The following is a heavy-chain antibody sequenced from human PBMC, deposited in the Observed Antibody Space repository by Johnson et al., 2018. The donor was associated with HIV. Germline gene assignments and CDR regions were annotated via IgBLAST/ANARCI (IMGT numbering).Heavy chain of an antibody. V-gene: IGHV3-33*08. CDR3: ARRGRSSSWYDLDI. J-gene: IGHJ3*02. CDR1: GFTFR. CDR2: IWYDGSNT. Sequence: QVQLVESGGGLVQPGRSLRLSCVASGFTFRARQAPGKGLEWVAVIWYDGSNTFYEASVTGRFTISRDNSKNTLYLQMNSLRAEDTAVYYCARRGRSSSWYDLDIWGQGTMVSVSS. D-gene: IGHD6-13*01.